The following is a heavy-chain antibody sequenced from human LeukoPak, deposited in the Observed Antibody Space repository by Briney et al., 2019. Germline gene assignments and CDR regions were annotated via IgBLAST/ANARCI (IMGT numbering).Heavy chain of an antibody. CDR1: GGTFSSYA. V-gene: IGHV1-69*04. CDR3: ARGLGVYYDTSGYYYAAPAH. D-gene: IGHD3-22*01. CDR2: IIPILGIA. Sequence: GSSVKVSCKASGGTFSSYAISWVRQAPGQGLEWMGRIIPILGIANYAQKFQGRVTITADKSTSTAYMELSSLRSEDTAVYYCARGLGVYYDTSGYYYAAPAHWGQGTLVTVSS. J-gene: IGHJ4*02.